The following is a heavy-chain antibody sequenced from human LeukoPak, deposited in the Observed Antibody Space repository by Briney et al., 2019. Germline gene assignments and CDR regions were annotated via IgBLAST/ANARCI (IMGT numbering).Heavy chain of an antibody. J-gene: IGHJ4*02. CDR2: INHSGST. CDR1: GGSFSGYY. Sequence: PSETLSLTCAVYGGSFSGYYWSWIRQPPGKGLEWIGEINHSGSTNYNPSLKSRVTISVDTSKNQFSLKLSSVTAADTAVYYCARVGGHDYWGQGTLVTVSS. V-gene: IGHV4-34*09. CDR3: ARVGGHDY.